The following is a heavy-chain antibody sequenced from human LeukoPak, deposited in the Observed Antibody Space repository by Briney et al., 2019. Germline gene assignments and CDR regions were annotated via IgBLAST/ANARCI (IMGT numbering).Heavy chain of an antibody. J-gene: IGHJ6*03. CDR2: IYTSGST. Sequence: TSETLSLTCTVSGGSISSGSYYWSWIRQPAGKGLEWIGRIYTSGSTNYNPSLKSRVTISVDTSKNQFSLKLSSVTAADTAVYYCARGSGFWSGYYYYYMDVWGKGTTVTVSS. CDR1: GGSISSGSYY. D-gene: IGHD3-3*01. V-gene: IGHV4-61*02. CDR3: ARGSGFWSGYYYYYMDV.